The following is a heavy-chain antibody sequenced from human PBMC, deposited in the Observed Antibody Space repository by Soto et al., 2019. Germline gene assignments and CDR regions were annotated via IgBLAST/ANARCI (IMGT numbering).Heavy chain of an antibody. D-gene: IGHD3-22*01. V-gene: IGHV4-31*11. CDR1: GGYISSGGYY. Sequence: SETLSLTCAVSGGYISSGGYYWSWIRQHPGKGLEWIGYIYYSGNTYYNPSLKSRVTISEDTSKNQFSLKLSSVTAADTAVYYCARATYYYDSSGYSDRVLDYWGQGTLVTVSS. CDR2: IYYSGNT. J-gene: IGHJ4*02. CDR3: ARATYYYDSSGYSDRVLDY.